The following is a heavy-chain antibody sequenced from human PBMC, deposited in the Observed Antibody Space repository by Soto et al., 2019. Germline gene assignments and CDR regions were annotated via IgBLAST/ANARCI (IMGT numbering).Heavy chain of an antibody. CDR1: SYTFSTYA. CDR3: ARASPEGVLVLSAPLSILFAP. J-gene: IGHJ5*02. D-gene: IGHD3-16*01. CDR2: ISIYNGNT. Sequence: AAVKPSCKACSYTFSTYAINWVRQAPGQGLEWMGWISIYNGNTNYAQNLQGRVTMTADTSTSTAYMELRSLRSDDTAVYYCARASPEGVLVLSAPLSILFAPCGQGSPVTGSS. V-gene: IGHV1-18*01.